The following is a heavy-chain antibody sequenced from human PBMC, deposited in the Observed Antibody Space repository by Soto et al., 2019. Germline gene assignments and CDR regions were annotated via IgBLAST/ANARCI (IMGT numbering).Heavy chain of an antibody. V-gene: IGHV4-39*01. J-gene: IGHJ6*02. CDR1: GGSFSGYY. CDR3: ASSLSPTGYYLGPWPPGMDV. Sequence: SETLSLTCAVYGGSFSGYYWGWIRQPPGKGLEWIGSIYYSGSTYYNPSLKSRVTISVDTSKNQFSLKLSSVTAADTAVYYCASSLSPTGYYLGPWPPGMDVWGQGTTVTVSS. D-gene: IGHD3-9*01. CDR2: IYYSGST.